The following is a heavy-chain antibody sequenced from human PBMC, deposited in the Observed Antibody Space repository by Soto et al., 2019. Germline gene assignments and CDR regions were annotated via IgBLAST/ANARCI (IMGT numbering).Heavy chain of an antibody. CDR3: AKGRGQNWNIDY. CDR2: ISGSGGTA. Sequence: EVQLLESGGGSVQPGGSLRLSCAASGFTFSSYAMHWVRRPPGKGLEWVSSISGSGGTAYYADSVKGRFSISRDSLVNTLYLQMNSLRAEDTAVYYSAKGRGQNWNIDYWGQGTLVTVSP. V-gene: IGHV3-23*01. J-gene: IGHJ4*02. D-gene: IGHD1-1*01. CDR1: GFTFSSYA.